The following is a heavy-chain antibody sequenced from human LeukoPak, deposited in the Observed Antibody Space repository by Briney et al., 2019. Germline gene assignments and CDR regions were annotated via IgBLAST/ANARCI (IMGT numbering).Heavy chain of an antibody. CDR3: AKDRVLEAPPRSLCDY. V-gene: IGHV3-21*01. J-gene: IGHJ4*02. CDR2: ISSSSSYI. D-gene: IGHD3-10*01. Sequence: KAGGSLRLSCAASGFTFSSYSMNWVRQAPGKGLEWVSSISSSSSYIYYADSVKGRFTISRDNAKNSLYLQMNSLRAEDTAVYYCAKDRVLEAPPRSLCDYWGQGTLVTVSS. CDR1: GFTFSSYS.